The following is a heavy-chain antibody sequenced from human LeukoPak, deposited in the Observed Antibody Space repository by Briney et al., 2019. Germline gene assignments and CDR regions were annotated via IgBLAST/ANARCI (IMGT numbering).Heavy chain of an antibody. J-gene: IGHJ6*03. CDR2: INPSGRT. Sequence: SETLSLSCAVYGGSFSGYQWTWVRQSPGMGLEWIGEINPSGRTNYNPSLKSRVIISVGTSKNQFSLRLSSGTAADTAIHYCARALTFPDFYYYMDVWGEGTTVTVSS. CDR3: ARALTFPDFYYYMDV. V-gene: IGHV4-34*01. D-gene: IGHD2/OR15-2a*01. CDR1: GGSFSGYQ.